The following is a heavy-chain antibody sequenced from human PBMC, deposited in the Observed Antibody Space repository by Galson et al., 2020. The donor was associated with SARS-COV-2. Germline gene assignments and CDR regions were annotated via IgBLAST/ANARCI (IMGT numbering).Heavy chain of an antibody. Sequence: GGSLRLSCAASGFTFSSYAMHWVRQAPGKGLEWVAVISYDGSNKYYADSVKGRFTISRDNSKNTLYLQMNSLRAEDTAVYYCARDASGGYYGGFDMWGQGTMVTVSS. CDR2: ISYDGSNK. CDR1: GFTFSSYA. J-gene: IGHJ3*02. D-gene: IGHD1-26*01. CDR3: ARDASGGYYGGFDM. V-gene: IGHV3-30*04.